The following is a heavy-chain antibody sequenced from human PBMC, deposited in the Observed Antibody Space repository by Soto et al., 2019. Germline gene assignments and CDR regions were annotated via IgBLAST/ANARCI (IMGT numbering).Heavy chain of an antibody. CDR3: AKDSLLVVPAATVDY. J-gene: IGHJ4*02. V-gene: IGHV3-23*01. D-gene: IGHD2-2*01. CDR2: ISGSGGST. CDR1: GFTFSSYA. Sequence: EVQLLESGGGLVQPGGSLRLSCAASGFTFSSYAMSWVRQAPGKGLEWVSAISGSGGSTYYADSVKGRFTISRDNSKNTLYLQMISLRAEDTAVYYCAKDSLLVVPAATVDYWGQGTLVTVFS.